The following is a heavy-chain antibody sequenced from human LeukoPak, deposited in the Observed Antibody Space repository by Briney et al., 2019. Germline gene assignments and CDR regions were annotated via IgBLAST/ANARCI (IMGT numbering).Heavy chain of an antibody. Sequence: GGSLRLSCAASGFTFSSYAMSWVRQAPGKGLEWVSAISGSGGSTYYADSVKGRFTISRDNSKNTLYLQMNSLKAEDTAVYYCAKGPGRGVNTLLNFDYWGQGTLVTVSS. V-gene: IGHV3-23*01. J-gene: IGHJ4*02. CDR2: ISGSGGST. CDR1: GFTFSSYA. CDR3: AKGPGRGVNTLLNFDY. D-gene: IGHD2-15*01.